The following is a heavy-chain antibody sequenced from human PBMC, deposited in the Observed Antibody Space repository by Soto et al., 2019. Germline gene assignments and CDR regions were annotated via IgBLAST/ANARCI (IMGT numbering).Heavy chain of an antibody. CDR2: IKSKTDGGTT. J-gene: IGHJ6*02. Sequence: PGGSLRLSCAASGFTFSNAWMSWVRQAPGKGLEWVGRIKSKTDGGTTDYAEHVKGRFTISRDDSKNTLYLQMNSLKTEDTAVYYCTTDVRVTIFGVVPYYGSDVWGQGITVTVSS. D-gene: IGHD3-3*01. V-gene: IGHV3-15*01. CDR1: GFTFSNAW. CDR3: TTDVRVTIFGVVPYYGSDV.